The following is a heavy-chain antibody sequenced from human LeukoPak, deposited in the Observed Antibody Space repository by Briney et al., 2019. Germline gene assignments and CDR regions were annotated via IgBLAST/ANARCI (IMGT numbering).Heavy chain of an antibody. D-gene: IGHD2-15*01. Sequence: SETLSLTCTVSGVSNSSSSYYWGWIRQPPGKGLEWIGSIYYSGSTYYNPSLKSRVTISVHTSKNQFSLKLSSVTAADTAVYYCARHARGIVVVVARYFDYWGQGTLVTVSS. CDR2: IYYSGST. V-gene: IGHV4-39*01. J-gene: IGHJ4*02. CDR1: GVSNSSSSYY. CDR3: ARHARGIVVVVARYFDY.